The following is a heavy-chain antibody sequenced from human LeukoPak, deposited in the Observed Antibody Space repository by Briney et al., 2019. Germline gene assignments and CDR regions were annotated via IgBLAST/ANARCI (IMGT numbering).Heavy chain of an antibody. CDR1: GFTFDDYA. CDR2: ISWNSGSI. CDR3: AKESYDILTGYSGFDY. V-gene: IGHV3-9*01. J-gene: IGHJ4*02. Sequence: PGGSLRLSCAASGFTFDDYAMHWVRQAPGKGLEWVSGISWNSGSIGYADSVKGRFTIFRDNAKNSLYLQMNSLRAEDTALYYCAKESYDILTGYSGFDYWGQGTLVTVSS. D-gene: IGHD3-9*01.